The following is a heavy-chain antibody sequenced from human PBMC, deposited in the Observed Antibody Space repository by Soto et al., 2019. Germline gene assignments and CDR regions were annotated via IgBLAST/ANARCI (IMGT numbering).Heavy chain of an antibody. CDR3: ASHLRIAAAGTSMDV. V-gene: IGHV1-69*02. CDR1: GGTFSSYT. Sequence: QVQLVQSGAEVKKPGSSVKVSCKASGGTFSSYTISWVRQAPGQGLEWMGRIIPILGIANYAQKFQGRVTITADKSTSTAYMELSSLRSEDTAVYYCASHLRIAAAGTSMDVWGQGTTVTVSS. CDR2: IIPILGIA. D-gene: IGHD6-13*01. J-gene: IGHJ6*02.